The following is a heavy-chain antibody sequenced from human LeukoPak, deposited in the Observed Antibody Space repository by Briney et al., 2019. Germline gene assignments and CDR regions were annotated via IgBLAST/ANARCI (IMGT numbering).Heavy chain of an antibody. CDR3: AREVYYGSGSYYTKYYFDY. Sequence: GGSLRLSCAASGFTFDDYGMSWVRQAPGKGLEWVSGINWNGGSTGYADSVKGRFTISRDNAKNSLYLQMNSLRAEDTALYYCAREVYYGSGSYYTKYYFDYWGQGTLVTVSS. CDR2: INWNGGST. J-gene: IGHJ4*02. V-gene: IGHV3-20*04. CDR1: GFTFDDYG. D-gene: IGHD3-10*01.